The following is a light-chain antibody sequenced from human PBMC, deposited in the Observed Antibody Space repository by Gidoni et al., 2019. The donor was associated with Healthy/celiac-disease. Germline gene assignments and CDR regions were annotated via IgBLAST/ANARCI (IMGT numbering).Light chain of an antibody. V-gene: IGKV3-11*01. CDR1: QSVSSY. CDR3: QQRSNWWT. Sequence: EIVLTQSPATLSLSPGESATLSCRASQSVSSYLAWYQQKSGQAPRLLIYDASNRATGIPARFSGSGSGTDFTLTISSLEPEDFAVYYCQQRSNWWTFGQGTKVEIK. CDR2: DAS. J-gene: IGKJ1*01.